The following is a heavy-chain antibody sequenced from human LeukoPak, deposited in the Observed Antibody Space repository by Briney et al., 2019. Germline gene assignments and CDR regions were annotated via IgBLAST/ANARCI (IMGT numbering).Heavy chain of an antibody. CDR1: GFTFSNYA. J-gene: IGHJ1*01. CDR3: AKLSGSGYGNFQH. D-gene: IGHD5-12*01. V-gene: IGHV3-30*02. Sequence: GGSLRLSCAASGFTFSNYAMHWVRQAPGKGLEWVAFIRYDGSNEYYADSVKGRFTISRDNSKNTLYLQMNSLRAEDTAVYYCAKLSGSGYGNFQHWGQGTLVTVSS. CDR2: IRYDGSNE.